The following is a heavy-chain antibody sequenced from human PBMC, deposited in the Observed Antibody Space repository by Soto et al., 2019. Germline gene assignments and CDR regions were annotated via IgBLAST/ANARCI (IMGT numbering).Heavy chain of an antibody. Sequence: ASVKVSCKASGYTFSGFYMHWVRQAPGQGLEWMGWINPNSGGTKSAEKFQGRVTMTRDTCISTAYMELSRLTSDDTAVYYCASAAVTGTAGLDFWGQGTQVTVSS. J-gene: IGHJ4*02. CDR1: GYTFSGFY. CDR2: INPNSGGT. V-gene: IGHV1-2*02. CDR3: ASAAVTGTAGLDF. D-gene: IGHD6-19*01.